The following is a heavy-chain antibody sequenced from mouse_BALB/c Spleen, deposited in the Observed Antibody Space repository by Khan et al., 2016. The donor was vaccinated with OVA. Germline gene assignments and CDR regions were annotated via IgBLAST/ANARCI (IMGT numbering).Heavy chain of an antibody. J-gene: IGHJ2*01. Sequence: QVPLQESGPGLVAPSQSLSITCTVSGFSLTSYGVHWVRQPPGKGLEGLGVIWAGGSTNCNSALMSRLSISKDNSQSQVFLNMNRLQTDDTAMYYCARREDIWGQGTTLTVSS. CDR1: GFSLTSYG. D-gene: IGHD1-3*01. V-gene: IGHV2-9*02. CDR3: ARREDI. CDR2: IWAGGST.